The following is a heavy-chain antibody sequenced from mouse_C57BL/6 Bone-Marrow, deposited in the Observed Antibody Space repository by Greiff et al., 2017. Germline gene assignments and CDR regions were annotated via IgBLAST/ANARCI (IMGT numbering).Heavy chain of an antibody. V-gene: IGHV2-5*01. Sequence: VKLVESGPGLVQPSQSLSITCTVSGFSLTSYGVHWVRQSPGKGLEWLGVIWRGGSTDYNAAFMSRLSITKDNSKSQVFFKMNSLQADDTAIYYCAKSYYGSSYGFAYWGQGTLVTVSA. D-gene: IGHD1-1*01. CDR1: GFSLTSYG. CDR2: IWRGGST. CDR3: AKSYYGSSYGFAY. J-gene: IGHJ3*01.